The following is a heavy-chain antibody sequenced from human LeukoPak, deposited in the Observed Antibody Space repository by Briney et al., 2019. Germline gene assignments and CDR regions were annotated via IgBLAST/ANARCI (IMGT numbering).Heavy chain of an antibody. V-gene: IGHV1-2*02. Sequence: ASVKVSCKASGYTFTGYYMHWVRQAPGQGLEWMGWINPNSGGTNYAQKFQGRVTMTRDTSISTAYMELSRLRSDDTALYYCAREPPPEAYSSPYYYGMDVWGQGTTVTVSS. CDR2: INPNSGGT. D-gene: IGHD6-13*01. CDR3: AREPPPEAYSSPYYYGMDV. CDR1: GYTFTGYY. J-gene: IGHJ6*02.